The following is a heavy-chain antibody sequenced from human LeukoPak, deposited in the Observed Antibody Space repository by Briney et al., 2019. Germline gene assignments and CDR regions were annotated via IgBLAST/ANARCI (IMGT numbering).Heavy chain of an antibody. D-gene: IGHD2-21*02. CDR3: ARDLPATASYTFDY. CDR1: GFTFSSYS. CDR2: ISSSSSYI. J-gene: IGHJ4*02. Sequence: GGLRLSCAASGFTFSSYSMNWVRQAPGKGLEWVSSISSSSSYIYYADSVKGRLTISRDNAKNSLYLQMNSLRAEDTAVYYCARDLPATASYTFDYWGQGTLVTVSS. V-gene: IGHV3-21*01.